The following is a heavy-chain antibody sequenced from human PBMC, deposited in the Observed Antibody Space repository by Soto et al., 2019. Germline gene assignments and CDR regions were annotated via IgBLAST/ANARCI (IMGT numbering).Heavy chain of an antibody. CDR1: GGTFSSYA. D-gene: IGHD2-2*01. CDR3: ARSQGSSTSLEIYYYLYYGMDV. CDR2: IIPISGTA. V-gene: IGHV1-69*01. Sequence: QVQLVQSGAEVKKPGSSVKVSCKASGGTFSSYAISWVRQAPGQGLEWMGVIIPISGTANYAQKFQGRVTITADESTNMELSSLRSEDTAVYYCARSQGSSTSLEIYYYLYYGMDVLGQGTRVNVSS. J-gene: IGHJ6*02.